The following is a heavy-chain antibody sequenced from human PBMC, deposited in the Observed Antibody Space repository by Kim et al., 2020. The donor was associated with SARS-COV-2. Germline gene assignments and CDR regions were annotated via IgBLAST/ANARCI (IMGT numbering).Heavy chain of an antibody. Sequence: GGSLRLSCAASGFTFGDYAMHWVRQAPGKGLEWVSGISWNSGSIGYADSVKGRFTISRDNAKNSLYLQMNSLRAEDTALYYCAKSAGITIFGVVIIGAHYYFDYWGQGTLVTVSS. CDR2: ISWNSGSI. J-gene: IGHJ4*02. D-gene: IGHD3-3*01. CDR1: GFTFGDYA. V-gene: IGHV3-9*01. CDR3: AKSAGITIFGVVIIGAHYYFDY.